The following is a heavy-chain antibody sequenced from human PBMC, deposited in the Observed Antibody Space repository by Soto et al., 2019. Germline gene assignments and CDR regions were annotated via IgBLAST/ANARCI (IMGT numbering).Heavy chain of an antibody. V-gene: IGHV2-70*11. CDR3: ARIVRGYSGYDQTPYYYYGMDV. J-gene: IGHJ6*02. D-gene: IGHD5-12*01. CDR1: GFSLSTSGMC. Sequence: RPTRMNPTQTLTLNCTFSGFSLSTSGMCVSWIRQPPGKALEWLARIDWDDDKYYSTSLKTRLTISKDTSKNQVVLTMTNMDPVDTATYYCARIVRGYSGYDQTPYYYYGMDVWGQGTTVTVSS. CDR2: IDWDDDK.